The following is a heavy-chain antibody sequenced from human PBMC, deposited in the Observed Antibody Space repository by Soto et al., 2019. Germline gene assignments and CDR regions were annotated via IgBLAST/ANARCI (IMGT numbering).Heavy chain of an antibody. D-gene: IGHD3-10*01. Sequence: SETLSLTCTVSGGSISSGGYYWSWIRQHPGKGLEWIGYIYYSGSTYYNPSLKSRVTISVDTSKNQFSLKLSSVTAADTAVYYCARERLWFGELKEKYNWFDLWGQGTLVTVSS. J-gene: IGHJ5*02. CDR1: GGSISSGGYY. V-gene: IGHV4-31*03. CDR3: ARERLWFGELKEKYNWFDL. CDR2: IYYSGST.